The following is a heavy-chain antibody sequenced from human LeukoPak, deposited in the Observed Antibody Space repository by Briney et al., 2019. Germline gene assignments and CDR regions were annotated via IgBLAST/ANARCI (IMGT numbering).Heavy chain of an antibody. CDR2: IYYSGST. J-gene: IGHJ3*02. CDR3: AREGLRLDAFDI. V-gene: IGHV4-59*01. Sequence: SETLSLTCTVSGGSISSYYWSWIRQPPGKGLEWIGYIYYSGSTNYNPSLKSRVIISVDTSKNQFSLELSSVTAADTAVYFCAREGLRLDAFDIWGQGTMVTVSS. D-gene: IGHD2-8*01. CDR1: GGSISSYY.